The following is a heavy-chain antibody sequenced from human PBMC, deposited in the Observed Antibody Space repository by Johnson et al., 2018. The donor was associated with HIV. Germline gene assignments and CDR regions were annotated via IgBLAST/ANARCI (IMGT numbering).Heavy chain of an antibody. D-gene: IGHD5-24*01. V-gene: IGHV3-7*01. J-gene: IGHJ3*02. CDR3: ARDGPWLQSQRDAFDI. CDR1: GFTFSSYW. CDR2: IKQDGTEK. Sequence: MLLVESGGGLVQPGGSLRLSCAASGFTFSSYWMSWVRQAPGKGLEWVANIKQDGTEKYYVGSVKGRFTISRDNAKNSLYLQMSSLRAEDTAVYYCARDGPWLQSQRDAFDIWGQGTMGTCSS.